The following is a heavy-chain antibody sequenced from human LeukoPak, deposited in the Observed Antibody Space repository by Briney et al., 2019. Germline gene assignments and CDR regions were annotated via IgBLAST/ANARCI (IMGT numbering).Heavy chain of an antibody. CDR3: ARLIGELSDAFDI. J-gene: IGHJ3*02. Sequence: GESLQISFQGSGYSFTSYLIGWVRQMPGKGLEWMGIIYPGDSDTRYSPSFQGQVTISADKSISTAYLQWSSLKASDTAMYYCARLIGELSDAFDIWGQGTMVTVSS. CDR1: GYSFTSYL. CDR2: IYPGDSDT. D-gene: IGHD1-26*01. V-gene: IGHV5-51*01.